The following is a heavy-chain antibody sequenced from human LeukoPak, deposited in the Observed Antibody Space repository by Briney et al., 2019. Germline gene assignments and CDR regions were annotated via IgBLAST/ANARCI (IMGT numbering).Heavy chain of an antibody. V-gene: IGHV3-7*01. CDR3: ARDGTAAGLYFDL. CDR2: IRQDGGEK. Sequence: GGSLRLXCAVSGFTFTDYWMNWVRQAPGKGLEWVASIRQDGGEKSYVDSVKGRFTISRDNTKSSLYLQINSLRAEDTAVYYCARDGTAAGLYFDLWGQGTLVTVSS. CDR1: GFTFTDYW. J-gene: IGHJ4*01. D-gene: IGHD6-13*01.